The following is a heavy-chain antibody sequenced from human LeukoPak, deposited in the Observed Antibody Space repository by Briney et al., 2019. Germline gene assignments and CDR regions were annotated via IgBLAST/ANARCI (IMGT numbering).Heavy chain of an antibody. Sequence: SGGSLRLSCAASGFTFSSYAMHWVRQAPGKGLEWVAVISYDGSNKYYADSVKGRFTISRDNSKNTLYLQMNSLRAEDTAVYYCARADTAMGTFDYWGQGTLVTVSS. D-gene: IGHD5-18*01. CDR3: ARADTAMGTFDY. J-gene: IGHJ4*02. CDR2: ISYDGSNK. V-gene: IGHV3-30*04. CDR1: GFTFSSYA.